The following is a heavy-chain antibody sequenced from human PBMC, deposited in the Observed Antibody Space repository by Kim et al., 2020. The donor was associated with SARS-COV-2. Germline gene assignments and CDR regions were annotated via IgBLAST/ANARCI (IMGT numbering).Heavy chain of an antibody. D-gene: IGHD3-3*01. V-gene: IGHV1-18*01. CDR2: ISAYNGNT. CDR1: GYTFTSYG. J-gene: IGHJ5*02. Sequence: ASVKVSCKASGYTFTSYGISWVRQAPGQGLEWMGWISAYNGNTNYAQKLQGRVTMTTDTSTSTAYMELRSLRSDDTAVYYCARVGMGIFGVVISRGFDPWGQGTLVTVSS. CDR3: ARVGMGIFGVVISRGFDP.